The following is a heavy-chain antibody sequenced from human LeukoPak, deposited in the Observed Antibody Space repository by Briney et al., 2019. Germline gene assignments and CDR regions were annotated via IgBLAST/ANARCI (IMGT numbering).Heavy chain of an antibody. CDR1: GFSFSSND. V-gene: IGHV3-30*02. Sequence: GGSLRLSCAASGFSFSSNDMHWVRQAPGKGLEWVAFIRYDGSHEHYIESVNGRFTVSRDNSKNTLYLQMNSLRVDDTAVYFCAKEVRVVTAILYFDHWGQGSLVTVSS. CDR3: AKEVRVVTAILYFDH. D-gene: IGHD2-21*02. CDR2: IRYDGSHE. J-gene: IGHJ4*01.